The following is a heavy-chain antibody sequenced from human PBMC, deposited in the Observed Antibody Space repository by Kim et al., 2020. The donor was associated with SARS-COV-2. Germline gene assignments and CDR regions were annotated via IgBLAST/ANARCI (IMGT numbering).Heavy chain of an antibody. CDR2: IGGNGNT. V-gene: IGHV3-23*01. Sequence: GGSLRLSCVVSGFTFSPNAMNWVRQAPGKGLEWVSGIGGNGNTYYADSVNGRFTISRDISRNTLYLQMTSLRVEDTALYYCATDLWGFSANDYWGRGTLVTVSS. D-gene: IGHD3-16*01. J-gene: IGHJ4*02. CDR1: GFTFSPNA. CDR3: ATDLWGFSANDY.